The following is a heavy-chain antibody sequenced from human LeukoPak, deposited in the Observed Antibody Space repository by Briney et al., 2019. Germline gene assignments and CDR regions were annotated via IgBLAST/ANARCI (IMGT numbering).Heavy chain of an antibody. CDR1: GGTFSSYA. CDR2: IIPILGIA. CDR3: ARVPRIAVAGDYYYYGMDV. Sequence: SVKVSCKASGGTFSSYAISWVRQAPRQGLEWMGRIIPILGIANYAQKFQGRVTITADKSTSTAYMELSSLRSEDTAVYYCARVPRIAVAGDYYYYGMDVWGQGTTVTVSS. J-gene: IGHJ6*02. D-gene: IGHD6-19*01. V-gene: IGHV1-69*04.